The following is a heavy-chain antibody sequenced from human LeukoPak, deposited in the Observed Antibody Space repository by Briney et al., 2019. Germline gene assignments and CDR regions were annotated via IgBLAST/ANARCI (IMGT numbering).Heavy chain of an antibody. D-gene: IGHD3-10*01. Sequence: PGGSLRLSCAASGFTFSSYGMHWVRQAPGKGLEWVAFIRYDGSNKYYADSVKGRFTISRDNSKNTLYLQMNSLRAEDTAVYYCARTPYGSGSYSGPFDYWGQGTLVTVSS. V-gene: IGHV3-30*02. J-gene: IGHJ4*02. CDR3: ARTPYGSGSYSGPFDY. CDR2: IRYDGSNK. CDR1: GFTFSSYG.